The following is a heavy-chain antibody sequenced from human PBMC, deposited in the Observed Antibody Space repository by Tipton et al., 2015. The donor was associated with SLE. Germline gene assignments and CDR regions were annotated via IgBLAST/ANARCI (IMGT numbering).Heavy chain of an antibody. CDR3: ATSQVPWGFQH. V-gene: IGHV4-31*03. D-gene: IGHD7-27*01. Sequence: TLSLTCTVSGGSISCGGYYWSWIRQHPGKGLEWIGYNYYSGSTYYNPSLKSRVTISVETSKNQFSLKLSSVTAADTAVYYCATSQVPWGFQHWGQGTLVTVSS. J-gene: IGHJ1*01. CDR2: NYYSGST. CDR1: GGSISCGGYY.